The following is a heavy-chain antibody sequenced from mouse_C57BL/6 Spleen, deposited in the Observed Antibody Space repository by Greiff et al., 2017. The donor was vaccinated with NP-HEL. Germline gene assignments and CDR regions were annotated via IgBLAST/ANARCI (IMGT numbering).Heavy chain of an antibody. Sequence: QVQLQQPGTELVKPGASVKLSCKASGYTFTSYWMHWVKQRPGQGLEWIGNINPSNGGTNYNEKFKSKATLTVDKSSSTAYMQLSSLTSEYSAVYYCASRGFITTGGGWYFDVWGTGTTVTVSS. CDR2: INPSNGGT. V-gene: IGHV1-53*01. CDR3: ASRGFITTGGGWYFDV. D-gene: IGHD1-1*01. J-gene: IGHJ1*03. CDR1: GYTFTSYW.